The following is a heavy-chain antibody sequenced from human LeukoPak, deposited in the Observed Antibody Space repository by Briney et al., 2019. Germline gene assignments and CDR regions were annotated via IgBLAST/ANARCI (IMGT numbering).Heavy chain of an antibody. CDR3: ARDRGEMATTYFDY. V-gene: IGHV1-18*01. CDR1: GYTFTSYG. Sequence: ASVKVSCKASGYTFTSYGISWVRQPPGQGLEWMGWISAYNGNTNYAQKLQGRVTMTTDTSTSTAYMELRSLRSDDTAVYYCARDRGEMATTYFDYWGQGTLVTVSS. CDR2: ISAYNGNT. J-gene: IGHJ4*02. D-gene: IGHD5-24*01.